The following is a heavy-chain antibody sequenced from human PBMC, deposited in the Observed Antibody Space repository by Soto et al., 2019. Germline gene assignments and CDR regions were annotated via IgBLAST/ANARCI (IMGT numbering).Heavy chain of an antibody. Sequence: SETLSLTCTVSGGSISSSSYYWGWIRQPPGKGLEWIGSIYYSGSTYYNPSLKSRVTISVDTSKNQFSLKLSSVTAADTAVYYGASSGITMVRGVVNWFDPWGQGTLVTVSS. CDR2: IYYSGST. CDR1: GGSISSSSYY. D-gene: IGHD3-10*01. V-gene: IGHV4-39*01. CDR3: ASSGITMVRGVVNWFDP. J-gene: IGHJ5*02.